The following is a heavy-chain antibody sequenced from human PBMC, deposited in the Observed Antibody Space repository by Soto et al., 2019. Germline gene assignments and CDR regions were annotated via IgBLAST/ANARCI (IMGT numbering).Heavy chain of an antibody. V-gene: IGHV3-48*03. CDR1: GFTFSSYE. CDR2: ISSSGSTI. Sequence: LRLSCAASGFTFSSYEMNWVRQAPGKGLEWVSYISSSGSTIYYADSVKGRFTISRDNAKNSLYLQMNSLRAEDTAVYYCARTYYDSSGYRLFDAFDIWGQGTMVTVSS. D-gene: IGHD3-22*01. CDR3: ARTYYDSSGYRLFDAFDI. J-gene: IGHJ3*02.